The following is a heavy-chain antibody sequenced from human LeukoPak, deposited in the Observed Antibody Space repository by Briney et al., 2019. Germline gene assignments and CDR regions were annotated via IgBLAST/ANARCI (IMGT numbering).Heavy chain of an antibody. D-gene: IGHD3-22*01. CDR2: ISSSGSTI. CDR1: GVTFSSYE. V-gene: IGHV3-48*03. Sequence: GSLRLSCAASGVTFSSYEMNWVRQAPGQGLEWVSYISSSGSTIYYADSVKGRFTISRDNAKNSLYLQMNSLRAEDTAVYYCARGYYYDSSGYYHQYNWFDPWGQGTLVTVSS. CDR3: ARGYYYDSSGYYHQYNWFDP. J-gene: IGHJ5*02.